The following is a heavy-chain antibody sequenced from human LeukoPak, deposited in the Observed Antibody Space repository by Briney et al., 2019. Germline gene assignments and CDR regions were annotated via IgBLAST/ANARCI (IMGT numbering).Heavy chain of an antibody. CDR3: ARSGITMVRGGYFDY. CDR2: IYHSGST. J-gene: IGHJ4*02. Sequence: PSETLSLTCAVSGYSISSGYYWGWIRQPPRKGLEWIGSIYHSGSTYYNPSLKGRVTISVDTSKNQFSLKLSSVTAADTAVYYCARSGITMVRGGYFDYWGQGTLVTVSS. D-gene: IGHD3-10*01. CDR1: GYSISSGYY. V-gene: IGHV4-38-2*01.